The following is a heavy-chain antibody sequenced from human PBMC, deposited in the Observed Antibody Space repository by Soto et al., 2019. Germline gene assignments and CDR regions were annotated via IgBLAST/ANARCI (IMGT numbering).Heavy chain of an antibody. Sequence: GGSLRLSCAASGFTFSSYAMHWVRQAPGKGLEWVAVISYDGSNKYYADSVKGRFTISRDNSKNTLYLQMNSLRAEDTAVYYCARWPLYSSSVLASGWAFDYWGQGTLVTVSS. D-gene: IGHD6-6*01. CDR2: ISYDGSNK. V-gene: IGHV3-30-3*01. CDR3: ARWPLYSSSVLASGWAFDY. J-gene: IGHJ4*02. CDR1: GFTFSSYA.